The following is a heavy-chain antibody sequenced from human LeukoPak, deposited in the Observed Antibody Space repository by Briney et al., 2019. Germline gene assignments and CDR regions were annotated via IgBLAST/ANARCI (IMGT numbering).Heavy chain of an antibody. CDR2: INPSGDTT. CDR3: ARSASGYYYYFDY. V-gene: IGHV1-46*01. J-gene: IGHJ4*02. D-gene: IGHD3-22*01. Sequence: ASVKASCKASGYTFSRYYMHWVRQAPGQGLEWMGIINPSGDTTDYAQKFQGRVTMTRDTSTSTVYMELNSLRSEDTAVYYCARSASGYYYYFDYWGQGTLVSVSS. CDR1: GYTFSRYY.